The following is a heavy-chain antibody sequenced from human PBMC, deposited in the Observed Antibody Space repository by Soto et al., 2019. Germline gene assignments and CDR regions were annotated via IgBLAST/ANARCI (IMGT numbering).Heavy chain of an antibody. V-gene: IGHV1-3*01. D-gene: IGHD2-2*01. CDR1: GYTFTIYA. CDR3: ARGGLGYCSSTSCPNWFDP. CDR2: INAGNGNT. J-gene: IGHJ5*02. Sequence: GASVKVSCKASGYTFTIYARHWVRQAPGQRIEWKGWINAGNGNTKYSQKFQGRVTITRDTSASTAYMELSSLRSEDTAVYYCARGGLGYCSSTSCPNWFDPWGQGTLLTVSS.